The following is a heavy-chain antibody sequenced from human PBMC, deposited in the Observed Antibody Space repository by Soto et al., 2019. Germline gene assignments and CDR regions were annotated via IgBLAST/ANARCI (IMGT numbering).Heavy chain of an antibody. V-gene: IGHV3-23*01. CDR2: ISGSGGST. CDR1: GFTFSSYA. D-gene: IGHD5-18*01. Sequence: PGGSLRLSCAASGFTFSSYAMSWVRQAPGKGLEWVSAISGSGGSTYYADSVKGRFTISRDNSKNTLYLQMNSLRAEDTAVYYCAKDPTWIKLWLHNTPPWGQGNPVPVSP. CDR3: AKDPTWIKLWLHNTPP. J-gene: IGHJ5*02.